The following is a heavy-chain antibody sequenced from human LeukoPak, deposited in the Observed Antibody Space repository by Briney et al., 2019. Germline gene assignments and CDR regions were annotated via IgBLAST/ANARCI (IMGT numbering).Heavy chain of an antibody. V-gene: IGHV3-23*01. CDR3: AALLLWFGELFLPRFDY. D-gene: IGHD3-10*01. CDR2: ISGSGGST. J-gene: IGHJ4*02. Sequence: GGSLRLSCAASGFTFSSYAMGWVRQAPGKGLEWVSAISGSGGSTYYADSVKGRFTISRDNSKNTLYLQMNSLRAEDTAVYYCAALLLWFGELFLPRFDYWGQGTLVTVSS. CDR1: GFTFSSYA.